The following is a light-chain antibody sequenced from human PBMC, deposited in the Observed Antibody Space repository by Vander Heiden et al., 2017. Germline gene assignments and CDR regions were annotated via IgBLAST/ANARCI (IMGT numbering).Light chain of an antibody. V-gene: IGLV2-14*01. J-gene: IGLJ2*01. CDR3: SSYTSSSSV. CDR1: SSDVGGYND. Sequence: QSALTQPASVSGSPGQSITISCTGTSSDVGGYNDVSWHQQPRDTATHLLIYEVSNRPSGVSNRFSGSRSRTTASLTISGLQAEDEADYYCSSYTSSSSVFGGGTKLTVL. CDR2: EVS.